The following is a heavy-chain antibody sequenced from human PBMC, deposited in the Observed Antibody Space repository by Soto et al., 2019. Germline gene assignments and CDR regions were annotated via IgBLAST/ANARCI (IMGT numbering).Heavy chain of an antibody. J-gene: IGHJ4*02. CDR3: ARVRQSPPVVFPTLFDY. CDR1: GGSISSGGYY. V-gene: IGHV4-31*03. CDR2: IYYSGST. Sequence: SETLSLTCTVSGGSISSGGYYWSWIRQHPGKGLEWIGYIYYSGSTYYNPSLKSRVTISVDTSKNQFSLKLSSVTAADTAVYYCARVRQSPPVVFPTLFDYWGQGTLVTVSS. D-gene: IGHD2-21*01.